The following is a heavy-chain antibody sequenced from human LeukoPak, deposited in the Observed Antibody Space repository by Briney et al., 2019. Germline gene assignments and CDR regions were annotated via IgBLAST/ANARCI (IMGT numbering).Heavy chain of an antibody. CDR1: GDGVSSNSAA. CDR2: TYYRSKCYN. D-gene: IGHD5-24*01. CDR3: ARDQMGFDP. Sequence: SQTLSLTCAISGDGVSSNSAAWKWIRQSPSRCLEWLGRTYYRSKCYNDYAVSVKTRITINPNTYKNQFSLQLTSVTPGDTAVYYCARDQMGFDPWGQGILVTVSS. V-gene: IGHV6-1*01. J-gene: IGHJ5*02.